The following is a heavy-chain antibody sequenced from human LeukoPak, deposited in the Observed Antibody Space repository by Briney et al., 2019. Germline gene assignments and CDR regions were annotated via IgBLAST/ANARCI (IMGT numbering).Heavy chain of an antibody. Sequence: ASVKVSCKASGYTFTGYYMHWVRQAPGQGLEWMGWINPNSGGTNYAQKFQGRVTMIRDTSISTAYMELSRLRSDDTAVYYCARSGGETQYCSSTSCSYRYWGQGTLVTVSS. D-gene: IGHD2-2*01. V-gene: IGHV1-2*02. CDR3: ARSGGETQYCSSTSCSYRY. CDR1: GYTFTGYY. CDR2: INPNSGGT. J-gene: IGHJ4*02.